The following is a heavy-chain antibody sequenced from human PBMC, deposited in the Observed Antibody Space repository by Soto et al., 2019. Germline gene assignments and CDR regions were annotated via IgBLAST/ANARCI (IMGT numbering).Heavy chain of an antibody. CDR2: INPNSGGT. Sequence: ASVKVSCKASGYTFTGYYMHWVRQAPGQGLEWMGWINPNSGGTNYAQKFQGRVTMTRDTSISTAYMELSRLRSDDTAVYYCARGSGYYGSGSYYNVYYGMDVWGQGTTVTVSS. V-gene: IGHV1-2*02. CDR3: ARGSGYYGSGSYYNVYYGMDV. D-gene: IGHD3-10*01. J-gene: IGHJ6*02. CDR1: GYTFTGYY.